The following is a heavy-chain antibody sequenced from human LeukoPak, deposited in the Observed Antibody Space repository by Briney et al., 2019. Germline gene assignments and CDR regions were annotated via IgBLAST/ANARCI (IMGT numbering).Heavy chain of an antibody. J-gene: IGHJ6*03. CDR2: INRSGST. D-gene: IGHD2/OR15-2a*01. CDR3: ARHSSTGSTLYYYYYMDV. V-gene: IGHV4-34*01. CDR1: GGSFSDSF. Sequence: PSETLSLTCAVYGGSFSDSFWGWIRQPPGKGLEWIGEINRSGSTNYNPSLKRRLTISLDTSKNQFSLKLSSVTAADTAVYYCARHSSTGSTLYYYYYMDVWGKGTTVTVSS.